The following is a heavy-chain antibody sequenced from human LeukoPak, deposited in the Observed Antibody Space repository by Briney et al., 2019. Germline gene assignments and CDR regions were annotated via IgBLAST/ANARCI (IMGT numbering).Heavy chain of an antibody. CDR1: GFTFSNNN. V-gene: IGHV3-21*01. D-gene: IGHD3-22*01. Sequence: GGSLRLSCAASGFTFSNNNMDWVRQAPGRGLEWVSSISSSSSYIYYADSVKGRFTISRDNAKNSLYLQMNSLRAEDTAVYYCARGHSSGYYLKYWGQGTLVTVSS. J-gene: IGHJ4*02. CDR3: ARGHSSGYYLKY. CDR2: ISSSSSYI.